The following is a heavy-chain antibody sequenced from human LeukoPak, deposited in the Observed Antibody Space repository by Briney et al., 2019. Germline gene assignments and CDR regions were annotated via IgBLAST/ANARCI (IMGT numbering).Heavy chain of an antibody. CDR1: GDSISAYN. J-gene: IGHJ3*02. CDR2: IHSSGTT. D-gene: IGHD6-19*01. V-gene: IGHV4-59*01. Sequence: PSETPSLTCTDSGDSISAYNWSSIPQTPGKGLEWNALIHSSGTTNYNPSLKSRVSISVDTSKNQFSLRLSSVTAADTAVYYCAKTVRQWLANDAFAIWGQGTVVTVSS. CDR3: AKTVRQWLANDAFAI.